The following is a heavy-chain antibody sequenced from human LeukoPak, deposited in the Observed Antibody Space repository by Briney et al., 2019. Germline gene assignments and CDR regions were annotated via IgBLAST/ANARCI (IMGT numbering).Heavy chain of an antibody. CDR1: GFTVSSNY. CDR2: ISSSGSTI. Sequence: GGSLRLSCAASGFTVSSNYMSWVRQAPGKGLEWVSYISSSGSTIYYADSVKGRFTISRDNAKNSLYLQMNSLRAEGTAVYYCARVGAGGSGSYSRDYYYYYGMDVWGQGTTVTVSS. CDR3: ARVGAGGSGSYSRDYYYYYGMDV. J-gene: IGHJ6*02. V-gene: IGHV3-11*01. D-gene: IGHD3-10*01.